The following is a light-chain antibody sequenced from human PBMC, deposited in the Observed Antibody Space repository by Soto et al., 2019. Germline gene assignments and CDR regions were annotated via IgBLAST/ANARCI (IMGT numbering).Light chain of an antibody. CDR3: QQYNSYSQFT. V-gene: IGKV1-5*03. J-gene: IGKJ3*01. Sequence: DIQMTQSPSTLSASVGDRVTITCRASQSVSIWLAWYQQKPGKAPKLLIYRTSDLQSGVPARFSGSGSETEFTLTISSLQPDDFAAYYCQQYNSYSQFTFGPGTKVDIK. CDR1: QSVSIW. CDR2: RTS.